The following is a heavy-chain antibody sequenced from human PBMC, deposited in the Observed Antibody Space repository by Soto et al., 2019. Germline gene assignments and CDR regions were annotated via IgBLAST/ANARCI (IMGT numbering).Heavy chain of an antibody. V-gene: IGHV3-30*18. CDR1: GFTFSYYG. Sequence: QVQMVESGGGVVQPGRSLRLSCAASGFTFSYYGMHWVRQAPGKGLEWVAVISYDGSNKYYADSVKGRFTISRDNSKNTLYLQMNSLRGEDTAVYYCAKDVVEKVGATIGMDVWGQGTTVTVSS. D-gene: IGHD1-26*01. CDR2: ISYDGSNK. CDR3: AKDVVEKVGATIGMDV. J-gene: IGHJ6*02.